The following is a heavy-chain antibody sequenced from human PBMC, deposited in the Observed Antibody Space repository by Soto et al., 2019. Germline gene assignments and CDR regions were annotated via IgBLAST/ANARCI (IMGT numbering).Heavy chain of an antibody. CDR1: GFTFSSYA. CDR2: ISGDGSET. D-gene: IGHD2-2*01. Sequence: GGSLRLSCAASGFTFSSYAMSWVRQAPGKGLEWVANISGDGSETYYVDSVKGRFTISRDNAKNSLYLQMNSLRAEDTAVYYCAREIVVARGASYFDYWGPGTLVTV. CDR3: AREIVVARGASYFDY. V-gene: IGHV3-7*04. J-gene: IGHJ4*02.